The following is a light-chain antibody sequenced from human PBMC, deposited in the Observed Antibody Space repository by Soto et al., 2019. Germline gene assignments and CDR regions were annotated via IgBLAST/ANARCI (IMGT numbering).Light chain of an antibody. J-gene: IGLJ1*01. CDR3: AAWDDSLHGYV. Sequence: QSVLTQPPSASGTPGQRVIISCSGSSSNIGSNPVNWYQQLPGTAPKLLIYSNNQRPSGVPDRFSGSKSGTSASLAISGLQSEDEADYYCAAWDDSLHGYVFGTGTKLTVL. CDR2: SNN. V-gene: IGLV1-44*01. CDR1: SSNIGSNP.